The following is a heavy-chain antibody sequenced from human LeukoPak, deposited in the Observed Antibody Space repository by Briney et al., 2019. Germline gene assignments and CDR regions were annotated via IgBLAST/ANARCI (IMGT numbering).Heavy chain of an antibody. D-gene: IGHD5-24*01. Sequence: PSETLSLTCTVSGDSISKDFYCWAWIRQPPGKGLQCIGTIYNSANTYYNPPLESRRPMPVTTSKEQITLTLTSATSPATAAYSCLRNHIDGLNPNTWSHPWGQGTLVTVPS. CDR2: IYNSANT. CDR1: GDSISKDFYC. J-gene: IGHJ5*02. V-gene: IGHV4-39*06. CDR3: LRNHIDGLNPNTWSHP.